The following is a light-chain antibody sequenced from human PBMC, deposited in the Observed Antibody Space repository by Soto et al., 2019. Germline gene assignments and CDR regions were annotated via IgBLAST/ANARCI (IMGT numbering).Light chain of an antibody. CDR2: DAS. CDR1: QSVSSN. CDR3: QQHQSYST. J-gene: IGKJ1*01. V-gene: IGKV3-15*01. Sequence: EIVLTQSPGTLSLSPGERATLSCRASQSVSSNLAWHQQKPGQAPRILMYDASTRATGIPARFSGSGSGTEFTLTISSLQPDDFATYYCQQHQSYSTFGQGTKVDIK.